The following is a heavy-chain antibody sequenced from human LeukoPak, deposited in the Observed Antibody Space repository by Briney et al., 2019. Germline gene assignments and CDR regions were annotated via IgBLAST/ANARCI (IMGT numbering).Heavy chain of an antibody. D-gene: IGHD3-10*01. CDR2: INPSGGST. CDR3: ARGVLWFGESVKFDP. CDR1: GYIFTSYN. V-gene: IGHV1-46*01. Sequence: ASVKVSCKASGYIFTSYNIYWVRQAPGQGLEWMGIINPSGGSTNYAQKFQGRVTMTRDTSTSTAYMELSRLRSDDTAVYYCARGVLWFGESVKFDPWGQGTLVTVSS. J-gene: IGHJ5*02.